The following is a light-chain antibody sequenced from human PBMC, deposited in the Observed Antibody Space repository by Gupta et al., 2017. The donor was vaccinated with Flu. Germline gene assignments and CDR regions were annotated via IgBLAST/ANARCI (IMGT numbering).Light chain of an antibody. CDR2: EDD. Sequence: QSALTQPPSAPLALGQKVTIHCSGSSPNIGGHYVSWYPQVAGTAPKLLIYEDDKRPAGIPDRFSATKSGTSAILGITGLQTGDEADYYGGTGDSIRSAGGFGGGTKLTVL. V-gene: IGLV1-51*02. CDR1: SPNIGGHY. CDR3: GTGDSIRSAGG. J-gene: IGLJ3*02.